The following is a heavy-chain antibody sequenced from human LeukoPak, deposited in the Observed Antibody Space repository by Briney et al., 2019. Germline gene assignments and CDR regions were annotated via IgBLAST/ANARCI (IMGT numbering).Heavy chain of an antibody. Sequence: GASVKVSCKASGYTFTSYGISWVRQAPGQGLEWMGWINPNRDGTNYAQKFQGRVTMTRDTSTSTAYMELSRLRSDDTAVYYCARGRKYGCSGGSCYSDYWGQGTLVTVSS. CDR3: ARGRKYGCSGGSCYSDY. CDR1: GYTFTSYG. CDR2: INPNRDGT. V-gene: IGHV1-2*02. J-gene: IGHJ4*02. D-gene: IGHD2-15*01.